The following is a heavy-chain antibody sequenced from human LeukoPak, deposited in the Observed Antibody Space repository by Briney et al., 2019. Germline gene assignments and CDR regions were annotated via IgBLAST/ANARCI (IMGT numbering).Heavy chain of an antibody. D-gene: IGHD5-12*01. CDR3: VGDGSSLDSAYGWGY. V-gene: IGHV1-2*02. J-gene: IGHJ4*02. CDR1: GYTLSDYF. CDR2: INPNSGGT. Sequence: ASVRVSCKASGYTLSDYFLHWVRQAPGQGLEWMGWINPNSGGTNYAQKFQDRVTMTRDTSTSTAYMELSRLTYDDTAVYYCVGDGSSLDSAYGWGYLGQGTLVTVSS.